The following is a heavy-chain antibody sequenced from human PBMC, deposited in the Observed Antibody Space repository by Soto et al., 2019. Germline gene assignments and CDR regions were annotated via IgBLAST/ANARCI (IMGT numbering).Heavy chain of an antibody. V-gene: IGHV1-3*01. CDR3: ARDDVLGGDKY. J-gene: IGHJ4*02. D-gene: IGHD3-10*01. CDR1: GYTFSNTG. Sequence: ASVKVSCKVSGYTFSNTGFHWVRQAPGQGLEWMGWINVGNGDTIYSERFQGRITISRDTSANTLYVEWSSLRSEDTAVYYCARDDVLGGDKYWGQGTLVTV. CDR2: INVGNGDT.